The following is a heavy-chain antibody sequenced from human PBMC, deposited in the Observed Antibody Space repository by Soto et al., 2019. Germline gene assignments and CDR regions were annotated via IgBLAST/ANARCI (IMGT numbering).Heavy chain of an antibody. CDR1: GLTFSSYG. Sequence: GGSLRLSCAASGLTFSSYGMHWVRQSPGKGLEWVAVISYDGSNKYYADSVKGRFTISRDNSKNTLYLQMNSLRAEYTAVDDCARDRLEYYIDYWGQGTLVTVSS. CDR2: ISYDGSNK. J-gene: IGHJ4*02. V-gene: IGHV3-30*03. D-gene: IGHD5-12*01. CDR3: ARDRLEYYIDY.